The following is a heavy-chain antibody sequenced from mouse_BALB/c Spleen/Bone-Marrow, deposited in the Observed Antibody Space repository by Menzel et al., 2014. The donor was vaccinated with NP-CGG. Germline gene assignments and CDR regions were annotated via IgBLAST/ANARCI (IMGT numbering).Heavy chain of an antibody. CDR2: IDPANGNT. V-gene: IGHV14-3*02. Sequence: EVKLMGPGAELVKPGASVKLSCTASGFNIKDTYMHWVKQRPEQGLEWIGRIDPANGNTKYDPKFQGKATITADTSSNTAFLQLRSLTSEGTGGCDWASYWYAWYFGVWGAGTTVTVSS. CDR1: GFNIKDTY. CDR3: ASYWYAWYFGV. D-gene: IGHD2-14*01. J-gene: IGHJ1*01.